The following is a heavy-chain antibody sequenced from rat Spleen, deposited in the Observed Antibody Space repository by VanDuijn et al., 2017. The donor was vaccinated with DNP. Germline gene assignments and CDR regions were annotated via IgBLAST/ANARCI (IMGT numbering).Heavy chain of an antibody. CDR1: GYSITSNY. CDR2: ISYSGST. V-gene: IGHV3-1*01. D-gene: IGHD5-1*01. Sequence: EVQLQESGPGLVKPSQSLSLTCSVTGYSITSNYWAWIRKFPGNKMEWMGYISYSGSTGYNPSLKSRISITRDTSKNQFFLQLNSITTEDTATYYCTRAGLGAIFDYWGQGVMVTVSS. CDR3: TRAGLGAIFDY. J-gene: IGHJ2*01.